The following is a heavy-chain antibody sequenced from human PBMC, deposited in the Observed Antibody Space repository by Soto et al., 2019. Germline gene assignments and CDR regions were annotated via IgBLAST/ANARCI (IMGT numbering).Heavy chain of an antibody. J-gene: IGHJ3*02. CDR3: ARHDSLEYCSGGSCGAFDI. D-gene: IGHD2-15*01. Sequence: GESLKISCKGSGYSFTSYWIGWVRQMPGKGLEWMGIIYPGDSDTRYSPSFQGQVTISADKSISTAYLQWSSLKALDTAMYYCARHDSLEYCSGGSCGAFDIWGQGTMVTVSS. V-gene: IGHV5-51*01. CDR1: GYSFTSYW. CDR2: IYPGDSDT.